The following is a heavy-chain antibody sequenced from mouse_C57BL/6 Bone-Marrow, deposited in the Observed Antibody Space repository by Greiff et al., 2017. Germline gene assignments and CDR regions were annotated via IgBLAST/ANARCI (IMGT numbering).Heavy chain of an antibody. J-gene: IGHJ2*01. CDR1: GFTFSNYW. V-gene: IGHV6-3*01. D-gene: IGHD1-1*02. CDR3: TVGNR. CDR2: IRLKSDNYAT. Sequence: DVKLVESGGGLVQPGGSMKLSCVASGFTFSNYWMNWVRQSPEKGLEWVAQIRLKSDNYATHYAVSVKGRFTISRDDSKSSVYLQMNNLRAEDTGIYYCTVGNRWGQGTTLTVSS.